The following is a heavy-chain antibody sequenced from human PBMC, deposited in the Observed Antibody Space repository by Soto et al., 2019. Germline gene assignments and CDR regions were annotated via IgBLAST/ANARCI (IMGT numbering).Heavy chain of an antibody. J-gene: IGHJ5*02. CDR2: IFYSGTA. Sequence: PSETLSLTCTVSGDSIISGNHYFICIRQPPWKGLEWIGYIFYSGTAYYNPSLKSRLTISVDTSKNQFSLKLSSVTAADTAVYYCARTDYGTAYFDPWGQGSLVTVSS. D-gene: IGHD3-10*01. CDR1: GDSIISGNHY. V-gene: IGHV4-30-4*01. CDR3: ARTDYGTAYFDP.